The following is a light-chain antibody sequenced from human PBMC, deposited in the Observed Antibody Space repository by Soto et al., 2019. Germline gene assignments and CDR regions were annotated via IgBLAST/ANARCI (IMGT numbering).Light chain of an antibody. CDR1: QSVSSN. V-gene: IGKV3-15*01. Sequence: EIVMTQSPATLSVSPGERATLSCRASQSVSSNLAWYQQKPGQAPRLLIYGESTRATGIPARFSGSGSGTEFTLTISSLQSEDFAVYYCQQYNNWPRTFGQGTNVEIK. CDR2: GES. J-gene: IGKJ1*01. CDR3: QQYNNWPRT.